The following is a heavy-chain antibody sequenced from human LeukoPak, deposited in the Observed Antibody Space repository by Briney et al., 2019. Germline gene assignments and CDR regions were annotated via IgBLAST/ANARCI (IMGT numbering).Heavy chain of an antibody. CDR3: ARDALGYCSGGSCSSFDY. CDR1: GYTFTSYG. Sequence: ASVKVSCKASGYTFTSYGISWVRQAPGQGLECMGWISASNGNTNYAQKLQGRVTMTTETSTSRAYMELRSLRSDDTAVYYCARDALGYCSGGSCSSFDYWGQGALVTVSS. CDR2: ISASNGNT. D-gene: IGHD2-15*01. V-gene: IGHV1-18*01. J-gene: IGHJ4*02.